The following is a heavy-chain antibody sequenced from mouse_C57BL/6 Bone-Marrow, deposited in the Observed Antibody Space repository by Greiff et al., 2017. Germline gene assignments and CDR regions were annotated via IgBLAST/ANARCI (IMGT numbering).Heavy chain of an antibody. CDR2: INPGSGGT. J-gene: IGHJ4*01. CDR3: ARSGGYYSNDEAMDY. Sequence: QVQLQQSGAELVRPGTSVKVSCKASGYAFTNYLIEWVKQRPGQGLEWIGVINPGSGGTNYNEKFKGKATLTADKSSSTAYMQLSSLTSEDSAVYVWARSGGYYSNDEAMDYWGQGTSVTVSS. V-gene: IGHV1-54*01. CDR1: GYAFTNYL. D-gene: IGHD2-5*01.